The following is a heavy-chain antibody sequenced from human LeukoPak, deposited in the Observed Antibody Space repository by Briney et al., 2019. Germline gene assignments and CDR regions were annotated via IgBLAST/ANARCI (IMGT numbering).Heavy chain of an antibody. V-gene: IGHV3-11*01. D-gene: IGHD1-26*01. J-gene: IGHJ4*02. Sequence: GGSLRLSCAASGFTFSDYYMSRIRQAPGKGLEWVSYISSSGSTIYYADSVKGRFTISRDNAKNSLYLQMNSLRAEDTAVYYCARRRRYSGSPGAFDIWGQGTQVTVSS. CDR1: GFTFSDYY. CDR2: ISSSGSTI. CDR3: ARRRRYSGSPGAFDI.